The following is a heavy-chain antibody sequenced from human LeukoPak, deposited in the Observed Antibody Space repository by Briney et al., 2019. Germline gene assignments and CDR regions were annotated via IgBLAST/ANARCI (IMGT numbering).Heavy chain of an antibody. CDR2: IRSKAYGGTT. D-gene: IGHD3-22*01. CDR1: GFTFGDYA. J-gene: IGHJ3*02. CDR3: TSWGPTYYYDSSGYPQTTNDAFDI. V-gene: IGHV3-49*04. Sequence: PGGSLRLSCTASGFTFGDYAMSWVRQAPGKGLEWVGFIRSKAYGGTTEYAASVKGRFTISRDDSKSIAYLQMNSLKTEDTAVYYCTSWGPTYYYDSSGYPQTTNDAFDIWGQGTMVTVSS.